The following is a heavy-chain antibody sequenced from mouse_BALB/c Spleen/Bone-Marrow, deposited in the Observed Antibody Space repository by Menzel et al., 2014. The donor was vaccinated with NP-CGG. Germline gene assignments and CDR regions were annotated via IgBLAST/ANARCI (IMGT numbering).Heavy chain of an antibody. CDR2: IRNKANGYTT. V-gene: IGHV7-3*02. CDR1: GFTFTDYY. D-gene: IGHD1-1*01. J-gene: IGHJ3*01. Sequence: VQLVESGGGLVQPGGSLRLSCATSGFTFTDYYMSWVHQPPGKALGWLGFIRNKANGYTTEYSASVKGRFTISRGNSQSILYLQMNTLRAEDSATYYCARGWITTGFAYWGQGTLVTVSA. CDR3: ARGWITTGFAY.